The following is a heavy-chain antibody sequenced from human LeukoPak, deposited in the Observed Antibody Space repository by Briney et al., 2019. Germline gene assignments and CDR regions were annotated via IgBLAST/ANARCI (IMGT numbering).Heavy chain of an antibody. Sequence: ESGGSLRLSCAASGFTFSSYGMHWVRQAPGKGLEWVAFIRYDGSNKYYADSVKGRFTISRDNSKNTLYLQMNSLRAEDTAVYYCAKDSGPSSSWENYYYYMDVWGKGTTVTVSS. CDR1: GFTFSSYG. CDR2: IRYDGSNK. CDR3: AKDSGPSSSWENYYYYMDV. J-gene: IGHJ6*03. V-gene: IGHV3-30*02. D-gene: IGHD6-13*01.